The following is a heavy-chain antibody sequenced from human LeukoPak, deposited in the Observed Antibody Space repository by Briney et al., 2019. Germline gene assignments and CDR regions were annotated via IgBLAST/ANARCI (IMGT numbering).Heavy chain of an antibody. J-gene: IGHJ6*03. Sequence: GGSLRLSCAASGFTFSSYAMSWVRQAPGKGLEWVSAISGSGGSTYYADPVKGRFTISRDNSKNTLYLQMNSLRAEDTAVYYCARTPGTLTYYYDSSGYSPMDVWGKGTTVTVSS. CDR2: ISGSGGST. CDR3: ARTPGTLTYYYDSSGYSPMDV. CDR1: GFTFSSYA. V-gene: IGHV3-23*01. D-gene: IGHD3-22*01.